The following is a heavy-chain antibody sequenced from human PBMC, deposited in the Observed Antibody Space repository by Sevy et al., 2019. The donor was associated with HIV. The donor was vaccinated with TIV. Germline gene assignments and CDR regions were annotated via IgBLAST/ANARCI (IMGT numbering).Heavy chain of an antibody. D-gene: IGHD2-2*01. CDR3: ARLDLVVPAATPRDYYGMDV. CDR1: GGSISSYY. Sequence: SEILSLTCTVSGGSISSYYWSCIRQPPGKGLEWIGYIYYSGSTNYNPSLKSRVTISVDTSKNQFSLKLSSVTAADTAVSYSARLDLVVPAATPRDYYGMDVWGQGTSVTVSS. CDR2: IYYSGST. V-gene: IGHV4-59*01. J-gene: IGHJ6*02.